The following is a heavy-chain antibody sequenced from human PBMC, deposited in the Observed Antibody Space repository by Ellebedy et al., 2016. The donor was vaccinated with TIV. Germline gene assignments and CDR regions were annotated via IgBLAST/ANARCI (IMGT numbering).Heavy chain of an antibody. Sequence: ASVKVSXXASGYTFTSYYMHWVRQAPGRGLEWMGIINPSGGSTSYAQKFQGRVTMTRDTSTSTVYMELSSLRSEDTAVYYCAWNPDHYGDYGVYWGQGTLVTVSS. CDR3: AWNPDHYGDYGVY. V-gene: IGHV1-46*01. J-gene: IGHJ4*02. CDR1: GYTFTSYY. D-gene: IGHD4-17*01. CDR2: INPSGGST.